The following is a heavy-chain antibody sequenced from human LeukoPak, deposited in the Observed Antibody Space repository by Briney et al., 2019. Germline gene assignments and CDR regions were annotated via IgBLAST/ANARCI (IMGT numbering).Heavy chain of an antibody. J-gene: IGHJ4*02. Sequence: SETLSLTCAVYGGSFSGYYWSWIRQPPGKGLEWIGEINHSGSTNYNPSLKSRVTISVDTSKNQFSLKLSSVTAADTAVYYCARAYLYYYGSGRTFDYWGQGTLVTVSS. V-gene: IGHV4-34*01. CDR1: GGSFSGYY. D-gene: IGHD3-10*01. CDR3: ARAYLYYYGSGRTFDY. CDR2: INHSGST.